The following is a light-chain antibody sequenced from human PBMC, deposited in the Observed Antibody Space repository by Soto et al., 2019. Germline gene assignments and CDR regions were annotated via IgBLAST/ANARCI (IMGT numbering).Light chain of an antibody. CDR3: SSFAGNNNLV. CDR1: SSDVGGYNY. J-gene: IGLJ2*01. CDR2: EVS. V-gene: IGLV2-8*01. Sequence: QSALTQPPSASGAPGQSVTISCTGTSSDVGGYNYVSWYQQHPGKAPKLMISEVSKRPSGVPDRFSGSKSGNTASLTVSGLLAEGEADYYCSSFAGNNNLVFGGGTKLTVL.